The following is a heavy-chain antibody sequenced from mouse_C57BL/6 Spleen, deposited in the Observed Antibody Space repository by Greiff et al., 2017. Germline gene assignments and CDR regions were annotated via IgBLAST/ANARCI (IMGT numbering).Heavy chain of an antibody. CDR1: GYTFTSYW. CDR3: ARRVIAEEDAGAMDY. D-gene: IGHD1-1*01. V-gene: IGHV1-64*01. CDR2: IYPNSGST. Sequence: QVQLQQSGAELVKPGASVKLSCKASGYTFTSYWMHWVKQRPGQGLEWIGMIYPNSGSTNYNEKFKSKATLTVDKSSSTAYMQLSSLTSEDSAVYYCARRVIAEEDAGAMDYWGQGTTVTVSS. J-gene: IGHJ4*01.